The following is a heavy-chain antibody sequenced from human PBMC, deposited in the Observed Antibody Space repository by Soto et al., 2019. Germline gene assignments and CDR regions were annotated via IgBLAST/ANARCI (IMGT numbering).Heavy chain of an antibody. CDR1: GFIFSGYW. CDR2: INSDGSST. CDR3: ARGGYSNYDLDY. D-gene: IGHD4-4*01. J-gene: IGHJ4*02. V-gene: IGHV3-74*01. Sequence: EVQLEESGGGLVQPGGSLSLSCAASGFIFSGYWMHWVRQAPGKGLVWVSRINSDGSSTSNADSVKGRFTIFRDNAKNTLYLQMNSLRAEDTAVYYCARGGYSNYDLDYWGQGTLVTVSS.